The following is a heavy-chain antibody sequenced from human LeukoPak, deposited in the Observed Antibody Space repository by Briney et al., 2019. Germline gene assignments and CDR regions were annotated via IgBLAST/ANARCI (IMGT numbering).Heavy chain of an antibody. D-gene: IGHD2-8*01. J-gene: IGHJ2*01. CDR3: ARDQGVLYWYFDL. CDR1: GFTFSSYA. V-gene: IGHV3-64*01. CDR2: ISSNGSST. Sequence: GGSLRLSCAASGFTFSSYAMHWVRQAPGKGLEYVSAISSNGSSTYYANSVKGRFTISRDNSKNTLYLQMGSLRAEDMAVYYCARDQGVLYWYFDLWGRGTLVTVSS.